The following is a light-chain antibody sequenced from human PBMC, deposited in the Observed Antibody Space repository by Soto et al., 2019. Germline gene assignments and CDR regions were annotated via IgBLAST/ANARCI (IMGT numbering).Light chain of an antibody. J-gene: IGLJ3*02. CDR1: SSDVGGYDY. Sequence: QSAPTQPASVSGSPGQSITISCTGTSSDVGGYDYVSWYQQYPGKAPKLMIYGVSNRPSGVSNRFSGSKSGNTASLTISGLQAEDEADYYCSSYTNSITHVFGGGTKLTVL. V-gene: IGLV2-14*03. CDR2: GVS. CDR3: SSYTNSITHV.